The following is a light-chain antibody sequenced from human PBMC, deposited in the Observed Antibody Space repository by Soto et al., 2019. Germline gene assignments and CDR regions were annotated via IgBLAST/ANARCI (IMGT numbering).Light chain of an antibody. Sequence: DIQMTQSPSTLSASVGDRVTITCRASQSISSWLAWYQQKPGKAPKLLIFDVSSLESGVPSRFSGRGSETEFTLTISSLQPDDFATYYCQQYNSYSPATFGQGTKVDIK. J-gene: IGKJ1*01. V-gene: IGKV1-5*01. CDR1: QSISSW. CDR2: DVS. CDR3: QQYNSYSPAT.